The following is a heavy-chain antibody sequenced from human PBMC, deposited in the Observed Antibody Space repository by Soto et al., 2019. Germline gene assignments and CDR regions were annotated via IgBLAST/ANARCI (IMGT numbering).Heavy chain of an antibody. J-gene: IGHJ3*02. CDR1: GGPVRDAFSY. D-gene: IGHD6-13*01. V-gene: IGHV4-30-4*01. CDR3: TRDLAAGALDI. CDR2: LSYSGST. Sequence: SETLSLTCTVSGGPVRDAFSYWTWIRQPPGKGPEWMGYLSYSGSTYYNPSLRNRATISVDESSNLLSLRLSSVTAADTAVYPCTRDLAAGALDIWGRGTLVTVSS.